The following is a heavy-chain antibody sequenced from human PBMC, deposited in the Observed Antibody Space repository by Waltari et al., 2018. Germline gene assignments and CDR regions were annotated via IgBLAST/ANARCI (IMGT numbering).Heavy chain of an antibody. D-gene: IGHD3-9*01. CDR2: IYHSGST. Sequence: QVQLQESGPGLVKPSETLSLTCTVSGSSISSGHFWAWIRQPPGKGLEWIGSIYHSGSTYYNPSLKSRVTISVDTSKNQFSLKLSSVTAADTAVYYCARVLIDWAFDIWGQGTMVTVSS. CDR3: ARVLIDWAFDI. V-gene: IGHV4-38-2*02. CDR1: GSSISSGHF. J-gene: IGHJ3*02.